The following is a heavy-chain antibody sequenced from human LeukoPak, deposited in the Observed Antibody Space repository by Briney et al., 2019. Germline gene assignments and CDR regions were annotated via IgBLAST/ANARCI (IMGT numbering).Heavy chain of an antibody. Sequence: ASVKVSCKASGYSFRDDYIYWMRQAPGQGLEWVGWNNPKSGGTKYAQKFQGRVTMAGDTSINTAYMELYSLRSDDTAVYYCARGPLIAVAGTRDFDYWGQGTLVTVSS. V-gene: IGHV1-2*02. CDR3: ARGPLIAVAGTRDFDY. CDR1: GYSFRDDY. CDR2: NNPKSGGT. D-gene: IGHD6-19*01. J-gene: IGHJ4*02.